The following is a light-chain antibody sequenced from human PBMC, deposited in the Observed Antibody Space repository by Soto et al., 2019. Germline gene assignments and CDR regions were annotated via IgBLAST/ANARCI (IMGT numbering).Light chain of an antibody. V-gene: IGKV1-33*01. Sequence: DIQMTQSPSSLSASVGDRVTITCQARQDIRKYLNWYQQKPGRAPKLLIYGASNLETGVPSRFIGSGYGTDFTFTISSLQPEDIATYYCQHYDNLPPFTFGPGTKVAI. J-gene: IGKJ3*01. CDR2: GAS. CDR1: QDIRKY. CDR3: QHYDNLPPFT.